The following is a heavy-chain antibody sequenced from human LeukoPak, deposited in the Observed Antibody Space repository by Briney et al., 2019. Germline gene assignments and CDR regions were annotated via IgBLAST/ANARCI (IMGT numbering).Heavy chain of an antibody. J-gene: IGHJ5*02. CDR1: GFIFNNYA. Sequence: GGSLRLSCAASGFIFNNYAMSWVRQAPGKGLEWVSTISQGGEPPYYADSVKGRFTVSRDNSKNTLYLQVDSLSAEDTAVYYCARLVNPSHSRWFDPWGQGTLVTVSS. V-gene: IGHV3-23*01. CDR2: ISQGGEPP. D-gene: IGHD2-21*01. CDR3: ARLVNPSHSRWFDP.